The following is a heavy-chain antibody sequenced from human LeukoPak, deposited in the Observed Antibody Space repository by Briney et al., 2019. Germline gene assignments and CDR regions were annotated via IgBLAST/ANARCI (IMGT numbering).Heavy chain of an antibody. J-gene: IGHJ5*02. Sequence: SETLSLTCTVSGGSISSYYWSWIRQPAGKGLEWIGRIYTSGSTNYNPSLKSRVTMSVDTSKNQFSLKLSSVTAADTAVYYCAREELLWFGELLSPWFDPWGQGTLVTVSS. CDR1: GGSISSYY. CDR3: AREELLWFGELLSPWFDP. CDR2: IYTSGST. D-gene: IGHD3-10*01. V-gene: IGHV4-4*07.